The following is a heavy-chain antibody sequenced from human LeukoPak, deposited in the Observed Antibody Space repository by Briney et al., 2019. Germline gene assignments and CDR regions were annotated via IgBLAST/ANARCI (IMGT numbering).Heavy chain of an antibody. CDR1: GFTFSSYE. Sequence: GGSLRLSCAASGFTFSSYEMNWVRQAPGKGLEWVSSISSSSSYIYYADSVKGRFTISRDNAKNSLYLQMNSLRAEDTALYYCAKDHIVVVAVAHQYWGQGTLVTVSS. J-gene: IGHJ4*02. V-gene: IGHV3-21*04. D-gene: IGHD2-21*01. CDR3: AKDHIVVVAVAHQY. CDR2: ISSSSSYI.